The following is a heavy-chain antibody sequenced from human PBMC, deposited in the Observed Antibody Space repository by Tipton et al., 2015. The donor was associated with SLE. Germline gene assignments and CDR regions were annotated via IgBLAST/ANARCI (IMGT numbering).Heavy chain of an antibody. J-gene: IGHJ3*02. V-gene: IGHV4-4*07. Sequence: TLSLTCPVSGGSLSSFSWSWIRQSAGKELEWIGRIYASGGSNYNPSLKSRGTMSVDTSKNQFSLNLSSVTAADTAVYFCARLGTREAFDIWGQGIKVIVSS. CDR1: GGSLSSFS. CDR3: ARLGTREAFDI. CDR2: IYASGGS.